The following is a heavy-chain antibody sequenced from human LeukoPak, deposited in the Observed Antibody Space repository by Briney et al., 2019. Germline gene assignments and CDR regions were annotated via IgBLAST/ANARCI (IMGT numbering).Heavy chain of an antibody. CDR1: GGTFSSYT. J-gene: IGHJ6*02. D-gene: IGHD2-15*01. CDR3: ARDGAAGDYYYGMDV. CDR2: IIPILGIA. V-gene: IGHV1-69*04. Sequence: SVNVSCKASGGTFSSYTISWVRQAPGHGLEWMGRIIPILGIANYAQKFQGRVTITADKSTSTAYMELSSLRSEDTAVYYCARDGAAGDYYYGMDVWGQGTTVTVSS.